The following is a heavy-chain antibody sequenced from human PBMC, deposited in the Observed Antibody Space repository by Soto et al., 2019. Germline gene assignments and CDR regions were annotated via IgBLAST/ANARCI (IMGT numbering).Heavy chain of an antibody. CDR2: VRSKTKSYAT. D-gene: IGHD4-17*01. CDR1: GFTFSDST. V-gene: IGHV3-73*01. Sequence: GGSLRLSCAASGFTFSDSTIHWVRQASGKGLEWVGRVRSKTKSYATAYGASVQGRFTIFRGDSKNTAYLHMNSLNTEDTAVYFCSSPFTVSPAYWGQGTLVTVSS. CDR3: SSPFTVSPAY. J-gene: IGHJ4*02.